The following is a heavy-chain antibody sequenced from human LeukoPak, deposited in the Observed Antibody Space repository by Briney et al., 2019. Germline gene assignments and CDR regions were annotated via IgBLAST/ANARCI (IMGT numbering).Heavy chain of an antibody. V-gene: IGHV3-21*01. CDR1: VFTFSSYS. Sequence: GGSLRLSCAASVFTFSSYSMNWVRQAPGKGLEWVSSIRSRSSYIYYADSVKGRFTISRDNARNSLYLQMNSLRAEDTAVYYCASTKSGGWYFDLWGRGTLVTVSS. CDR3: ASTKSGGWYFDL. CDR2: IRSRSSYI. J-gene: IGHJ2*01. D-gene: IGHD2-8*01.